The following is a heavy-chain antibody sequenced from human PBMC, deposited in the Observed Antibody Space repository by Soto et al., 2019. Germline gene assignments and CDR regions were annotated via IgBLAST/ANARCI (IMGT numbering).Heavy chain of an antibody. J-gene: IGHJ3*02. Sequence: GGSLRLSCAASGFTFSNAWMSWVRQAPGKGLEWVGRIKSKTDGGTTDYAAPVKGRFTISRDDSKNTLYLQMNSLKTEDTAVYYCTTDITTVRPDAFDIWGQGTMVTVSS. CDR1: GFTFSNAW. D-gene: IGHD4-17*01. CDR2: IKSKTDGGTT. V-gene: IGHV3-15*05. CDR3: TTDITTVRPDAFDI.